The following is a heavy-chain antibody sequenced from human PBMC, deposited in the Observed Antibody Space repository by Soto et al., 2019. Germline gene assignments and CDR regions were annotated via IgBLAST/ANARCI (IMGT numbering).Heavy chain of an antibody. CDR3: VGTHDSLDY. CDR1: EITFSNYY. V-gene: IGHV3-21*06. Sequence: GGSLRLSCAASEITFSNYYMNWIRQAPGKGLEWVSSIASNGQTFYTDSVKGRFTISRDNAKNSLYLQMNSLRVEDTALYYCVGTHDSLDYWGQGTLVTVPQ. J-gene: IGHJ4*02. D-gene: IGHD7-27*01. CDR2: IASNGQT.